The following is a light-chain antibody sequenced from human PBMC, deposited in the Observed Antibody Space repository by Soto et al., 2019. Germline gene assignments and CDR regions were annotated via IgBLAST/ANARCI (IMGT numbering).Light chain of an antibody. CDR1: QRISNW. CDR2: DAS. CDR3: QQYNSYVPYT. V-gene: IGKV1-5*01. Sequence: DVQMTQSPSTLSASVGDRVTITCRASQRISNWLAWYQQKPGKAPKVLIYDASTLQSGVPARFSGSGFGTEFPLTISHLQPDDSATYYCQQYNSYVPYTFGQGTKLEIK. J-gene: IGKJ2*01.